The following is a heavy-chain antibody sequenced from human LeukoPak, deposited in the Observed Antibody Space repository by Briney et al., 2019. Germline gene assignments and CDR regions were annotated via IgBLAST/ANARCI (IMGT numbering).Heavy chain of an antibody. Sequence: ASVKVSCKASGYTFTSHDINWVQQATGQGLEWMGRLNPDSGYTGSAQKFQGRVTMTRDTSISTAYMELSSLRSEDTAVYYCARADGGNSPGYYYGLDVWGQGTTVTVSS. J-gene: IGHJ6*02. V-gene: IGHV1-8*01. CDR1: GYTFTSHD. D-gene: IGHD4-23*01. CDR3: ARADGGNSPGYYYGLDV. CDR2: LNPDSGYT.